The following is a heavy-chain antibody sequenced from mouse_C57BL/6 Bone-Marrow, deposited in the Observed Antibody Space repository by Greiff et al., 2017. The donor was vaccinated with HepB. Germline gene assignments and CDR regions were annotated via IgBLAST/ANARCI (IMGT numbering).Heavy chain of an antibody. J-gene: IGHJ3*01. D-gene: IGHD1-1*01. CDR2: INPSNGGT. Sequence: QVQLQQPGTELVKPGASVKLSCKASGYTFTSYWMHWVKQRPGQGLEWIGNINPSNGGTNYNEKFKSKATLTVDKSSSTAYMQHSSLTSEDSAVYDCAREEDYYYGLFAYGGQGTLVTVAA. CDR3: AREEDYYYGLFAY. CDR1: GYTFTSYW. V-gene: IGHV1-53*01.